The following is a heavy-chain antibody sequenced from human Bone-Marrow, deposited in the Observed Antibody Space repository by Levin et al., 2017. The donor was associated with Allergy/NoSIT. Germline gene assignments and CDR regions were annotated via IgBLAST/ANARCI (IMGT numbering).Heavy chain of an antibody. CDR3: AKDRALCSGGSCYSALDY. CDR1: GFTFSSYA. D-gene: IGHD2-15*01. CDR2: IGGRGGNT. J-gene: IGHJ4*02. Sequence: PGGSLRLSCAASGFTFSSYAMNWVRQAPGKGLEWVSTIGGRGGNTYYADSVKGRFTISRDNSNSTLFLQMNSLRAEDTAVYYCAKDRALCSGGSCYSALDYWGQGTLITVSS. V-gene: IGHV3-23*01.